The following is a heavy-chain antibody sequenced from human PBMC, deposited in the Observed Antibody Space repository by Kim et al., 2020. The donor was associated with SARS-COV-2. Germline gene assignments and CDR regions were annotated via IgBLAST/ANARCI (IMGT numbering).Heavy chain of an antibody. Sequence: GGSLRLSCSGSGFTFSGYGIHWVRQAPGKGLQWVSNTTRSGGGKFYADSVKGRFTISRDNARNTLYLQMNSLRVEDTAVYYCVRYGRYYGAFNCEHGMVV. CDR3: VRYGRYYGAFNCEHGMVV. D-gene: IGHD3-10*01. CDR2: TTRSGGGK. CDR1: GFTFSGYG. V-gene: IGHV3-48*04. J-gene: IGHJ6*01.